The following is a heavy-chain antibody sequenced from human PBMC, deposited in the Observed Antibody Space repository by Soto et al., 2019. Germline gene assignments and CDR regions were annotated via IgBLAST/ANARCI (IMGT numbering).Heavy chain of an antibody. CDR2: IKQDGSEK. V-gene: IGHV3-7*01. J-gene: IGHJ6*02. Sequence: GSLRLSCAASGFTFSSYWMSWVRQAPGKGLEWVANIKQDGSEKYYVDSVKGRFTISRDNAKNSLYLQMNSLRAEDTAVYYCARKPDYYYYGMDVWGQGTTVTVSS. CDR1: GFTFSSYW. CDR3: ARKPDYYYYGMDV.